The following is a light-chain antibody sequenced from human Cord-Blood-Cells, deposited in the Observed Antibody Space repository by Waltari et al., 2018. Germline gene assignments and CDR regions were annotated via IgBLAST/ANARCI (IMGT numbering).Light chain of an antibody. V-gene: IGLV2-23*01. CDR1: SSDVGSYNL. CDR2: EDS. CDR3: CSYAGSSTV. J-gene: IGLJ3*02. Sequence: QSALTQPASVSGSPGQSITISCTVTSSDVGSYNLSACYQQHPAKAPKHMIYEDSKRPSGVSNRFSGSKSGNTASLTISGLQAEDEADYYCCSYAGSSTVFGGGTKLTVL.